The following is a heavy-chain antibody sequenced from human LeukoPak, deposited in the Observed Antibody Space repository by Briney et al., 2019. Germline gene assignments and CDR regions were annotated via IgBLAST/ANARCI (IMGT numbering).Heavy chain of an antibody. Sequence: ASVKVSCKASGYTFTGYYMHWVRQAPGQGLEWMGWINPNSGGTNYAQKFQGRVTMTRDTSISTAYMELSRLRSDDTAVYYCARDTTVTDAFDIWGQGTMVTVSS. CDR1: GYTFTGYY. CDR2: INPNSGGT. D-gene: IGHD4-17*01. V-gene: IGHV1-2*02. CDR3: ARDTTVTDAFDI. J-gene: IGHJ3*02.